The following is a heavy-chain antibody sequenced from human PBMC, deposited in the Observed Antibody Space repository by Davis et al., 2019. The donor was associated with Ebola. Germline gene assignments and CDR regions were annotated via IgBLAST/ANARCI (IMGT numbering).Heavy chain of an antibody. J-gene: IGHJ4*02. Sequence: ASVKVSCKASEYTFTSYDINWVRQATGQGLEWVGWMNPKSGNTGYAEKFQGRVTMTRNTSISTAYMELSSLRSEDTAVYYCARAQFPTTSDHWGQGTLVTVSS. CDR1: EYTFTSYD. V-gene: IGHV1-8*01. CDR3: ARAQFPTTSDH. D-gene: IGHD1-1*01. CDR2: MNPKSGNT.